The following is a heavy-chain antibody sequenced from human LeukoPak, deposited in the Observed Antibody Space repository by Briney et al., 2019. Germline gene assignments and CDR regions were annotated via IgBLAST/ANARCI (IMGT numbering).Heavy chain of an antibody. Sequence: ASVKVSCKASGYTFTGYYMHWVRQAAGQGLEWMGWIHPNGGGTNYAQKFQDRITMTRHTPLSTACMAMSRLRSDDTAVYYCARATVYYDSSGSGYWGQGTLVTVSS. J-gene: IGHJ4*02. CDR2: IHPNGGGT. V-gene: IGHV1-2*02. D-gene: IGHD3-22*01. CDR3: ARATVYYDSSGSGY. CDR1: GYTFTGYY.